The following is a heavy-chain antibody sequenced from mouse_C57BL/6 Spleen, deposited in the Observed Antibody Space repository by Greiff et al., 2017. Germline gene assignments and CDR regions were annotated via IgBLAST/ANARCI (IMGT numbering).Heavy chain of an antibody. V-gene: IGHV3-6*01. CDR2: ISYDGSN. CDR1: GYSITSGYY. D-gene: IGHD6-2*01. CDR3: ARDTASGYFDV. Sequence: EVKLMESGPGLVKPSQSLSLTCSVTGYSITSGYYWNWIRQFPGNKLEWMGYISYDGSNNYNPSLKNRISITRDTSKNQFFLKLNSVTTEDTATYYCARDTASGYFDVWGTGTTVTVSS. J-gene: IGHJ1*03.